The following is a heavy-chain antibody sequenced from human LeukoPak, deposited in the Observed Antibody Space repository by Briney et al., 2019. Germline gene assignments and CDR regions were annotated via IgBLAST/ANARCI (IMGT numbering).Heavy chain of an antibody. CDR2: ISAYNGNT. CDR1: GGTFSSYA. CDR3: ARGAAPYGDYRNWFDP. V-gene: IGHV1-18*01. J-gene: IGHJ5*02. Sequence: GASVKVSCKASGGTFSSYAISWVRQAPGQGLEWMGWISAYNGNTNYAQKLQGRVTMTTDTSTSTAYMELRSLRSDDTAVYYCARGAAPYGDYRNWFDPWGQGTLVTVSS. D-gene: IGHD4-17*01.